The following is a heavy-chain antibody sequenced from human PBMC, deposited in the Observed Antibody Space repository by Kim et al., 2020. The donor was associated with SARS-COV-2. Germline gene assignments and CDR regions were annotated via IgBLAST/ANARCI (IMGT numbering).Heavy chain of an antibody. Sequence: EKYYIDSVKSRITISRDNAKNLMYLQMGGLRAEDTAVYYCARDIRGTWFDPWGQGTLVTVSS. CDR3: ARDIRGTWFDP. J-gene: IGHJ5*02. D-gene: IGHD3-16*01. CDR2: EK. V-gene: IGHV3-7*01.